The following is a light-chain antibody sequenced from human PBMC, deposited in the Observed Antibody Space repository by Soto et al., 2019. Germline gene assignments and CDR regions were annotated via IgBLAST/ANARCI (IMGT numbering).Light chain of an antibody. CDR2: EVS. CDR3: SSYTSSSTLV. V-gene: IGLV2-14*01. Sequence: QSALTQPASVSGSPVQSITISCTGTSRDVGGYNYVSWYQQHPGKAPKLMIYEVSNRHSGVSNRFSGSKSGNTASLTISGLQAEDEADYYCSSYTSSSTLVFGGGTKLTVL. J-gene: IGLJ2*01. CDR1: SRDVGGYNY.